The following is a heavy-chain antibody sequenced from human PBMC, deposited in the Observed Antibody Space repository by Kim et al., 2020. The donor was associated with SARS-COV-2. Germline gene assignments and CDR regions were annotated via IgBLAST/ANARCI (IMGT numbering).Heavy chain of an antibody. CDR2: ISWNSGSI. CDR1: GFTFDDYA. CDR3: AKAGAVAGTWDY. V-gene: IGHV3-9*01. D-gene: IGHD6-19*01. Sequence: GGSLRLSCAASGFTFDDYAMHWVRQAPGKGLEWVSGISWNSGSIGYADSVKGRFTISRDNAKNSLYLQMNSLRAEDTALYYCAKAGAVAGTWDYWGQGTLVTVSS. J-gene: IGHJ4*02.